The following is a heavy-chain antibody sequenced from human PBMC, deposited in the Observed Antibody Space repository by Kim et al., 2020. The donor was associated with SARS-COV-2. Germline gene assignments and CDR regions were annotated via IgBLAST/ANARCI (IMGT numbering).Heavy chain of an antibody. CDR1: GGSISSSSYY. CDR3: ARHRSSSWYSAEFYYYYGMDV. CDR2: IYYSGST. Sequence: SETLSLTCTVSGGSISSSSYYWGWIRQPPGKGLEWIGSIYYSGSTYYNPSLKSRVTISVDTSKNQFSLKLSSVTAADTAVYYCARHRSSSWYSAEFYYYYGMDVWGQGTTVTVSS. J-gene: IGHJ6*02. V-gene: IGHV4-39*01. D-gene: IGHD6-13*01.